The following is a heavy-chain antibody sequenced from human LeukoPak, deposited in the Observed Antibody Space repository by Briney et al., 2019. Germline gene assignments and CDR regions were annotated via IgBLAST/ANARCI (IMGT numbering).Heavy chain of an antibody. CDR3: ASNWNYVRGYGMDV. J-gene: IGHJ6*02. CDR1: GFSFNW. Sequence: GGSLRLSCAASGFSFNWVTWVRQAPGKRLQWVANINQDGSEKHYVDSVRGRFTISRDNAKNSLYLQMNSLRAEDTAVYYCASNWNYVRGYGMDVWGQGTTVTVSS. V-gene: IGHV3-7*01. CDR2: INQDGSEK. D-gene: IGHD1-7*01.